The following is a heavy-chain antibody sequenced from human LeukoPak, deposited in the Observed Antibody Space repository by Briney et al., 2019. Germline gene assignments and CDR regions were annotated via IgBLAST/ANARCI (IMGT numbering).Heavy chain of an antibody. D-gene: IGHD3-22*01. CDR1: GYSISSGYY. CDR2: IYHSGST. Sequence: SETLSLTCTVSGYSISSGYYWGWIRQPPGKGLEWIGSIYHSGSTYYNPSLKSRVTISVDTSKDQFSLKLGSVTAADTAVYYCARDRALGSGFLVWGQGTLVTVSS. V-gene: IGHV4-38-2*02. J-gene: IGHJ4*02. CDR3: ARDRALGSGFLV.